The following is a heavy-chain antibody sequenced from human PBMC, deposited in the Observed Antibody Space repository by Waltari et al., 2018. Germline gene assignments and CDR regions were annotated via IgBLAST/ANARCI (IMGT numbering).Heavy chain of an antibody. V-gene: IGHV3-23*01. Sequence: EVQLLESGGGLVQPGGSLRLSCAASGFTFSSYAMSWVRQAPGKGLEWVSAISGSGGSTYYADSVKSRFTISRDNSKNTLYLQMNSLRAEDTAVYYCAKALKQYSSSWYGYDYWGQGTLVTVSS. CDR1: GFTFSSYA. CDR3: AKALKQYSSSWYGYDY. D-gene: IGHD6-13*01. CDR2: ISGSGGST. J-gene: IGHJ4*02.